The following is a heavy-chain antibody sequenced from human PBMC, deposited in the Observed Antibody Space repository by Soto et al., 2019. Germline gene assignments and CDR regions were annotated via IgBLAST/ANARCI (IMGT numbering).Heavy chain of an antibody. CDR2: LPYDGGDK. CDR1: GFTFSNYG. J-gene: IGHJ4*02. Sequence: PGGSLRLSCAASGFTFSNYGMHWVRQAPGKGLEWVAVLPYDGGDKYYADSVKGRFTISRDNSKNTLHLQMNSLRAEDTAVYYCAKDRSIAAADYYFDYWGQGTLVTVSS. D-gene: IGHD6-13*01. CDR3: AKDRSIAAADYYFDY. V-gene: IGHV3-30*18.